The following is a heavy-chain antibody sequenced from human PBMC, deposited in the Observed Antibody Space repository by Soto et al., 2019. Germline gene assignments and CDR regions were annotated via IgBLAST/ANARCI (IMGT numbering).Heavy chain of an antibody. Sequence: WGSLVVSCASSGFILSIYGMTWVRQAPGKGLDLVAVMSFDGSIKYYADSVNGRFTISIDNSKNTLYLQMNSLRAEDTAVYYCATIEVTPAFDIWGQGTMVTVSS. CDR3: ATIEVTPAFDI. J-gene: IGHJ3*02. D-gene: IGHD4-4*01. CDR2: MSFDGSIK. CDR1: GFILSIYG. V-gene: IGHV3-30*03.